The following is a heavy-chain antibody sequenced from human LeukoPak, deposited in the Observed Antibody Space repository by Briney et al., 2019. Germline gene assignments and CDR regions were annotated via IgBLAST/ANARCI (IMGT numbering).Heavy chain of an antibody. D-gene: IGHD2-15*01. CDR3: ARALCIGGGSCYSIPFDY. Sequence: GESLKISCKGSGYSFTSYWIGWVRQMPGKGLEWMGIIYPGGSDTRYSPSFQGQVTISADKSISTAYLQWSSLKASDTAMYYCARALCIGGGSCYSIPFDYWGQGTLVTVSS. CDR2: IYPGGSDT. J-gene: IGHJ4*02. CDR1: GYSFTSYW. V-gene: IGHV5-51*01.